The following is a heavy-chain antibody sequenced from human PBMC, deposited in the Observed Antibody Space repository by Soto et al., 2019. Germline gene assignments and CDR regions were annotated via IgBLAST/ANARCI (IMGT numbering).Heavy chain of an antibody. V-gene: IGHV3-23*01. J-gene: IGHJ3*02. CDR3: AKDQVPHPMIVVVITTDAFDI. Sequence: GGSLRLSCAASGFTFSSYAMSWVRQAPGKGLEWVSAISGSGGSTYYADSVKGRFTISRDNSKNTLYLQMNSLRAEDTAVYYCAKDQVPHPMIVVVITTDAFDIWGQGTMVTVSS. D-gene: IGHD3-22*01. CDR1: GFTFSSYA. CDR2: ISGSGGST.